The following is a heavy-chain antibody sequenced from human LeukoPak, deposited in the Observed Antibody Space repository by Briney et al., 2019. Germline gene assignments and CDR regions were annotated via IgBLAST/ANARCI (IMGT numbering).Heavy chain of an antibody. V-gene: IGHV4-30-4*01. J-gene: IGHJ4*02. CDR2: IYYSGST. Sequence: SQTLSLTCTVSGGSISSGDYYRSWIRQPPGKGLEWIGYIYYSGSTYYNPSLKSRVTISVDTSKNQFSLKLSSVTAADTAVYYCARAKVLDIVVVVAATNFDYWAREPWSPSPQ. CDR3: ARAKVLDIVVVVAATNFDY. D-gene: IGHD2-15*01. CDR1: GGSISSGDYY.